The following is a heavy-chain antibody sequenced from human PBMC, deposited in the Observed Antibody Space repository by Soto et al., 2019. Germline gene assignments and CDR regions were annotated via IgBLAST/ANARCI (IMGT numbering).Heavy chain of an antibody. CDR2: IYYSGST. V-gene: IGHV4-31*03. Sequence: SETLSLTCTVSGGSISSGGYYWSWIRQHPGKGLEWIGYIYYSGSTYYNPSLKSRVTISVDTSKNQFSLKLSSVTAADTAAYYCARLEATVTMVFDYWGQGTLVTVSS. J-gene: IGHJ4*02. D-gene: IGHD4-4*01. CDR1: GGSISSGGYY. CDR3: ARLEATVTMVFDY.